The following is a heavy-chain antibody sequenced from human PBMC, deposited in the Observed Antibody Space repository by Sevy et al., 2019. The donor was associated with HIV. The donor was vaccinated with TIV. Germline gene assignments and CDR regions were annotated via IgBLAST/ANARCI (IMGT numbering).Heavy chain of an antibody. CDR1: GESFSDYY. Sequence: SETLSLTCEVSGESFSDYYWTWIRQSPGQGLQWIGDIHRTGRTSYNPSLSGGVTISKDTSKNQFSLKVHSVTAAETAVYYCARGVAAPRGGWYAFDYWGQGTPVTVSS. V-gene: IGHV4-34*01. D-gene: IGHD6-19*01. J-gene: IGHJ4*02. CDR2: IHRTGRT. CDR3: ARGVAAPRGGWYAFDY.